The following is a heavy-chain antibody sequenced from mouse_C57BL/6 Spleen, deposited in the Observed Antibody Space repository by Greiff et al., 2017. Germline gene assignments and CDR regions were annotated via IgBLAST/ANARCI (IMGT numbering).Heavy chain of an antibody. V-gene: IGHV1-61*01. D-gene: IGHD2-1*01. J-gene: IGHJ4*01. Sequence: VQLQQPGAELVRPGSSVKLSCKASGYTFTSYWMDWVKQRPGQGLEWIGNIYPSDSETHYNQKFKDKATLTVDKSSSTAYMQLSSLTSEDSAVYYCARENYGNYYYAMDYWGQGTSVTVSS. CDR3: ARENYGNYYYAMDY. CDR1: GYTFTSYW. CDR2: IYPSDSET.